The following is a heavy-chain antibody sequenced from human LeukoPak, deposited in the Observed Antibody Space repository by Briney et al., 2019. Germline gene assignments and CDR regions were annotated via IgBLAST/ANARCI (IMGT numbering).Heavy chain of an antibody. CDR2: ISGSGGST. Sequence: PGGSLRLSCAASGFTFSSYAMSWVRQAPGKGLEWVSAISGSGGSTYYADSVKGRFTISRDNSKNTLYLQMNSLRAEDTAVYYCAKDQGLVRGRGPTMDAWGQGTTVTVSS. CDR1: GFTFSSYA. D-gene: IGHD3-10*01. J-gene: IGHJ6*02. CDR3: AKDQGLVRGRGPTMDA. V-gene: IGHV3-23*01.